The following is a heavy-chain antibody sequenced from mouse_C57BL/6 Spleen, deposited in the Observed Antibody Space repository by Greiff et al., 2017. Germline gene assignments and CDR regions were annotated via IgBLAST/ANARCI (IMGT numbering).Heavy chain of an antibody. CDR1: GYTFTDYN. CDR3: ARYSSSYPYYFDY. J-gene: IGHJ2*01. Sequence: EVQLQQSGPELVKPGASVKIPCKASGYTFTDYNMDWVKQSHGKSLEWIGDINPNHGGTIYNQKFKGKATLTVDKSSSTAYMELRSLTSEDTAVYYCARYSSSYPYYFDYWGQGTTLTVSS. D-gene: IGHD1-1*01. V-gene: IGHV1-18*01. CDR2: INPNHGGT.